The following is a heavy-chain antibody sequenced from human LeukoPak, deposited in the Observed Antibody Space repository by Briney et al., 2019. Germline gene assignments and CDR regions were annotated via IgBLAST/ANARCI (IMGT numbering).Heavy chain of an antibody. V-gene: IGHV1-2*02. Sequence: ASVKVSCKASGYTFTGYYMHWVRQAPGQGLEWMGWINPNSGGTNYAQKFQGRVTMTRDTSISTAYMELSRLRSDDTAVYYCARDGTPIYCSGGSCCDYYYGMDVWGQGTTVTVSS. J-gene: IGHJ6*02. D-gene: IGHD2-15*01. CDR1: GYTFTGYY. CDR3: ARDGTPIYCSGGSCCDYYYGMDV. CDR2: INPNSGGT.